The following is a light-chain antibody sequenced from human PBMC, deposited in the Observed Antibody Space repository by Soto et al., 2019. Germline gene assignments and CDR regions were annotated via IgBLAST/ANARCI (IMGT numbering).Light chain of an antibody. CDR2: DGA. CDR3: QQYDTYWT. CDR1: QSISSW. J-gene: IGKJ1*01. V-gene: IGKV1-5*01. Sequence: DIQMTQSPSTLSAFVGDRVTITCRASQSISSWVAWYQQKPGIAPKLLIYDGARLESGVPSRFSGSGSGTEFTLTIASLQPDDFATYYCQQYDTYWTFGQGTKVDI.